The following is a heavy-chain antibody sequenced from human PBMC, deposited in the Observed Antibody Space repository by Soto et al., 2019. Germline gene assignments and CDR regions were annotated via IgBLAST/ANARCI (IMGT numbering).Heavy chain of an antibody. CDR2: IYYSGST. CDR3: ARAHRGGGGYSYGIFDY. J-gene: IGHJ4*02. D-gene: IGHD5-18*01. Sequence: SETLSLTCTVSGGSISSYYWSWIRQPPGKGLEWIGYIYYSGSTNYNPSLKSRVTISVDTSKNQFSLKLSSVTAADTAGYYCARAHRGGGGYSYGIFDYWGQGTLVTVSS. V-gene: IGHV4-59*01. CDR1: GGSISSYY.